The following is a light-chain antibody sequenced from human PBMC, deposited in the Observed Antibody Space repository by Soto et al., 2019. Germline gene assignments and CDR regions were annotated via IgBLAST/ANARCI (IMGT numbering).Light chain of an antibody. CDR1: SSDVGGYNY. J-gene: IGLJ1*01. CDR3: MSYGSSTTLFV. CDR2: EVS. Sequence: QSVLTQPASVSGSPGQSITISCTGSSSDVGGYNYVSWYQQHPGKAPRLMIYEVSNRPSGVSNRFSGSKSGNTASLTISGLQAEDEADYYCMSYGSSTTLFVFGTRTKVTVL. V-gene: IGLV2-14*01.